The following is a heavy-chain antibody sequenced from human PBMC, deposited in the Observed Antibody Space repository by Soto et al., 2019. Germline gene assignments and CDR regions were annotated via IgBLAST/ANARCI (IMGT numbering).Heavy chain of an antibody. CDR1: GYSISRGYY. Sequence: SETLSLTCAVSGYSISRGYYWGWIRQPPGKGLEWIGSIFHGGTTFYNPSLKSRVTISLDTSKNRSSLKLTSVTAADTAVYYCARAIAAAVSLYYYYHGMDVWGQGTTVTVSS. D-gene: IGHD6-13*01. CDR3: ARAIAAAVSLYYYYHGMDV. J-gene: IGHJ6*02. V-gene: IGHV4-38-2*01. CDR2: IFHGGTT.